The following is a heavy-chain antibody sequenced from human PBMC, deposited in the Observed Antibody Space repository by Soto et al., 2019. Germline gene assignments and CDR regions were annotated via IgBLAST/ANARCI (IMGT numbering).Heavy chain of an antibody. CDR1: GGSISSSTSY. V-gene: IGHV4-39*01. CDR3: ARQARIATRTQDY. CDR2: IYYSGST. Sequence: QLQLQESGPGLVKPSETLSLTCAVSGGSISSSTSYWGWIRQPPGQGLGWIGSIYYSGSTYYNPSLKSRVTISVDTSNNQFSLKLSSMTAADTAVYYCARQARIATRTQDYWGQGTLVTVSS. D-gene: IGHD6-6*01. J-gene: IGHJ4*02.